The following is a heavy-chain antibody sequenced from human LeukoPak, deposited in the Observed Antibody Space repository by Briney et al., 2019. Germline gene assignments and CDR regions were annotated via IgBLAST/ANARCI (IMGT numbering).Heavy chain of an antibody. D-gene: IGHD3-10*01. V-gene: IGHV4-59*01. CDR1: GGSISSYY. CDR3: ARTITMVRGVIITALPY. J-gene: IGHJ4*02. Sequence: SETLSLTCTVSGGSISSYYWSWIRQPPGKGLEWIGYIYYSGSTNYNPSLKSRVTISVDTSKNQFSLKLSSVTAADTAVYYCARTITMVRGVIITALPYWGQGTLVTVSS. CDR2: IYYSGST.